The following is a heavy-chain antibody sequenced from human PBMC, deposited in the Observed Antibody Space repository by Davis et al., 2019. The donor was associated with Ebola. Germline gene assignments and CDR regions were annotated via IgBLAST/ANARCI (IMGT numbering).Heavy chain of an antibody. Sequence: GESLKISCAAYGFTFGDYAMNWVRQAPGKGLEWVSSISARAGITHYADSVKGRFTVSSDNSKNTLYLQMNSLRAEDTAVYYCAKRFGELFYYGMDVWGQGTTVTVSS. CDR2: ISARAGIT. CDR1: GFTFGDYA. CDR3: AKRFGELFYYGMDV. V-gene: IGHV3-23*01. D-gene: IGHD3-10*01. J-gene: IGHJ6*02.